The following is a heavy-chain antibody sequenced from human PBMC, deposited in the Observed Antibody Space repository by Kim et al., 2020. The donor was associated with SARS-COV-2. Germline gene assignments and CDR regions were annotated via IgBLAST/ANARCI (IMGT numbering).Heavy chain of an antibody. CDR1: GGSISRDY. J-gene: IGHJ6*03. D-gene: IGHD3-10*01. Sequence: SETLSLTCSASGGSISRDYWSWIRQPRGKGLEWIGYIYYSGSTTYNPSLESRVAISVDTSKNQFSLNLRSVTAADTALYYCARDRGGLKHYMDVWGKGTAVTISS. V-gene: IGHV4-59*01. CDR2: IYYSGST. CDR3: ARDRGGLKHYMDV.